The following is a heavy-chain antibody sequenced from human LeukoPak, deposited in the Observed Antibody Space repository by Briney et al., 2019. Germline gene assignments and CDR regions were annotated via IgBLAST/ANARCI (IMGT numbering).Heavy chain of an antibody. V-gene: IGHV1-2*04. Sequence: ASVKVSCKASGYTFTGYYMHWVRQAPGQGLEWMGWINPNSGGTNYAQKFQGWVTMTRDTSISTAYMELSRLRSDDTAVYYCARGNIVGATGGAYNWFDPWGQGTLVTVSS. J-gene: IGHJ5*02. CDR1: GYTFTGYY. CDR2: INPNSGGT. D-gene: IGHD1-26*01. CDR3: ARGNIVGATGGAYNWFDP.